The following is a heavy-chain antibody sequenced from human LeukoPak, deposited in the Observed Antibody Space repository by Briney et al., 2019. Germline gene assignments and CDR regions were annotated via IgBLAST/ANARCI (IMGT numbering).Heavy chain of an antibody. Sequence: GESLKISCKGSGYSFTSYWIGWVRQMPGKGLEWMGIIYPGDSDTRYSPSFQGQVTISADKSISTAYLQWSSLKASDTAMYYCARLRFDPTGYSSSWADYWGQGTLVTVSS. D-gene: IGHD6-13*01. CDR2: IYPGDSDT. J-gene: IGHJ4*02. CDR3: ARLRFDPTGYSSSWADY. V-gene: IGHV5-51*01. CDR1: GYSFTSYW.